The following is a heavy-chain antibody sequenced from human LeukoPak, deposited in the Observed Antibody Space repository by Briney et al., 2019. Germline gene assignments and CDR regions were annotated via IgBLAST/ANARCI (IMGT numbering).Heavy chain of an antibody. CDR1: GFTFSSYA. Sequence: GGSLRLSCAASGFTFSSYAMSWVRQAPGKGLDWVSGLTNSGGGTYYADSVKGRFTISRDNSKNTLYLQLNSLRADDTAVYYCAKIAFSWVAATIDSWGQGTLVTVSS. D-gene: IGHD2-15*01. J-gene: IGHJ4*02. V-gene: IGHV3-23*01. CDR2: LTNSGGGT. CDR3: AKIAFSWVAATIDS.